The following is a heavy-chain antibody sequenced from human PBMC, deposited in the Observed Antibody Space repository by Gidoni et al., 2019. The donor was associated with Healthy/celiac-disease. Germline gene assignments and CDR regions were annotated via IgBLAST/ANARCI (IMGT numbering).Heavy chain of an antibody. Sequence: EVQLVESGGGLVQPGGSLRLYCAASGFTFSSDSMNWVRQAPGKGLEWVSYISSSSSTIYYADSVKGRFTISRDNAKNSLYLQMNSLRAEDTAVYYCARELRTAFDIWGQGTMVTVSS. V-gene: IGHV3-48*01. CDR3: ARELRTAFDI. J-gene: IGHJ3*02. CDR1: GFTFSSDS. CDR2: ISSSSSTI. D-gene: IGHD3-3*01.